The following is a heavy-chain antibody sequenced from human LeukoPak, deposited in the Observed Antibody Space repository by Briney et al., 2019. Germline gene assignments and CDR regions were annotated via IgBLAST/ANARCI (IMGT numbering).Heavy chain of an antibody. CDR2: IYYSGST. D-gene: IGHD2-8*02. CDR3: ARERQVGYSDY. V-gene: IGHV4-39*07. CDR1: GGSISSSSYY. J-gene: IGHJ4*02. Sequence: SETLSLTCTVSGGSISSSSYYWGWIRQPPGKGLEWIGSIYYSGSTYYNPSLKSRVTISVDTSKNQFSLKLSSVTAADTAVYYCARERQVGYSDYWGQGTLVTVSS.